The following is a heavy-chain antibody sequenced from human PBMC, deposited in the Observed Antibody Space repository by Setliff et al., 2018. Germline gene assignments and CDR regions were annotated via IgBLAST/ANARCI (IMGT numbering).Heavy chain of an antibody. CDR1: GYTFTSYA. J-gene: IGHJ6*03. CDR3: ARDKGYDSSGYYFYYYYYMDV. CDR2: INAGNGNT. V-gene: IGHV1-3*01. D-gene: IGHD3-22*01. Sequence: ASVKVSCKASGYTFTSYAMHWVRQAPGQRLEWMGRINAGNGNTKYSQKFQGRVTITRDTSASTAYMELSSLRSEDTAVYYCARDKGYDSSGYYFYYYYYMDVWGKGTTVTVSS.